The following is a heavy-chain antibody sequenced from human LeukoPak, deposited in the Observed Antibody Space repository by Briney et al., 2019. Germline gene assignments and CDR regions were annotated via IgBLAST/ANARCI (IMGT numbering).Heavy chain of an antibody. J-gene: IGHJ5*02. V-gene: IGHV4-59*01. CDR1: GGSISSYY. CDR3: ARDSSTSHSYNWFNP. D-gene: IGHD2-2*01. CDR2: IYYSGST. Sequence: SETLSLTCTVSGGSISSYYWSWIRQPPGKGLEWIGYIYYSGSTNYNPSLKSRVTISVDTSKNQFSLKLSSVTAADTAVYYCARDSSTSHSYNWFNPWGQGTLVTVSS.